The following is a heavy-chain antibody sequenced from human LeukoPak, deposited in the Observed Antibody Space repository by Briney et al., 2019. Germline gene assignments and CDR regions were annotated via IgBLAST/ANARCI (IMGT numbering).Heavy chain of an antibody. CDR2: ISGSGGST. V-gene: IGHV3-23*01. CDR3: AKDASSWFEYFPH. J-gene: IGHJ1*01. CDR1: GFTFSSYA. D-gene: IGHD2-2*01. Sequence: GESLKISCAASGFTFSSYAMTWVRQAPGKGLEWVSGISGSGGSTFYADSVKGRFTISRDNYENTLYLHMNSLRADDTAVYYCAKDASSWFEYFPHWGRAPWSASP.